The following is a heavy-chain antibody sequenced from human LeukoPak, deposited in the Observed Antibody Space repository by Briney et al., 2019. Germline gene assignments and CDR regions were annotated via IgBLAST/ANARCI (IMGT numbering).Heavy chain of an antibody. D-gene: IGHD6-13*01. J-gene: IGHJ4*02. CDR1: GFTFSSYV. CDR3: AREGRAAAASFDF. Sequence: GGSLRLSCTASGFTFSSYVMNWVRQAPGKGLEWVSYISHTGTTIYYADSVKGRFTISRDNAKNSLFLQMNSLRAEDTAVYYCAREGRAAAASFDFWGQGTLVTVSS. CDR2: ISHTGTTI. V-gene: IGHV3-48*03.